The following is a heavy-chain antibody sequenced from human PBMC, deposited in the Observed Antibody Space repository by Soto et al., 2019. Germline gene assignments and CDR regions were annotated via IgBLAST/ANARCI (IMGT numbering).Heavy chain of an antibody. V-gene: IGHV3-66*01. J-gene: IGHJ4*02. CDR3: TKKLLGPFDY. CDR1: GFSVSSKY. CDR2: INRGGSI. D-gene: IGHD1-26*01. Sequence: GGSLRLSCAVSGFSVSSKYMSWVRQAPGKGLEWVSLINRGGSISYADSVKGRFTISRDNSENTLYLQMSSLRAEDTAVYYCTKKLLGPFDYWGKGTLVTVSS.